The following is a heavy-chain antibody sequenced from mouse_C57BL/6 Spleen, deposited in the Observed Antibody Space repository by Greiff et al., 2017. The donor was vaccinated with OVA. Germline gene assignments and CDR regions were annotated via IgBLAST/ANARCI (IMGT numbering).Heavy chain of an antibody. CDR1: GYSFTGYY. D-gene: IGHD2-3*01. Sequence: EVQLQQSGPELVKPGASVKISCKASGYSFTGYYMNWVKQSPEKSLEWIGEINPSTGGTTYNQKFKAKATLTVDKSSSTAYMQLKSLTSEDSAVYYCALYDGYYVLFAYWGQGTLVTVSA. CDR2: INPSTGGT. CDR3: ALYDGYYVLFAY. J-gene: IGHJ3*01. V-gene: IGHV1-42*01.